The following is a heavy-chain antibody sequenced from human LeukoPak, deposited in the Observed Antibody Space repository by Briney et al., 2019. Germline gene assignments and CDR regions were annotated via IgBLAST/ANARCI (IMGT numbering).Heavy chain of an antibody. J-gene: IGHJ4*02. CDR3: ARGGDYGDLRYFDY. CDR2: IYYRGST. D-gene: IGHD4-17*01. V-gene: IGHV4-59*01. Sequence: SSETLSLTCTVSGGSTNNYYWGWIRQPPGKGLEWIGYIYYRGSTNYNPSLKSRVTFSVDTSKNQFSLKLNSVTAADTAVYYCARGGDYGDLRYFDYWGQGTLVTVSS. CDR1: GGSTNNYY.